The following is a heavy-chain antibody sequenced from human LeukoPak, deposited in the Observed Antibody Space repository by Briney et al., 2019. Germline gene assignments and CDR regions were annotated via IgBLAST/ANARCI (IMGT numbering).Heavy chain of an antibody. D-gene: IGHD5-12*01. CDR2: ISWNSGSI. Sequence: PGGSLRLSCAASGFTFDDYAMHWVRQAPGKGLEWVSGISWNSGSIGYADSVKGRFTISRDNAKNSLYLQMNSLRAEDTAVYYCAKDPRVPTIEIFDYWGQGTLVTVSS. J-gene: IGHJ4*02. CDR1: GFTFDDYA. V-gene: IGHV3-9*01. CDR3: AKDPRVPTIEIFDY.